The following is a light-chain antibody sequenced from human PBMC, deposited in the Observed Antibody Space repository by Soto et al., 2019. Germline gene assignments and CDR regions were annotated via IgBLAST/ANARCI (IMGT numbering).Light chain of an antibody. CDR3: SSYTSSTTQF. CDR1: SSDVGGYNY. V-gene: IGLV2-14*01. J-gene: IGLJ2*01. CDR2: EVS. Sequence: QSALTQPASVSGAPGQSITISCTGTSSDVGGYNYVSWYQQHPGKAPKLMISEVSNRPSGVSNRFSGSKSGNTASLTISGPQAEDEDDYYCSSYTSSTTQFFGGGTKVTVL.